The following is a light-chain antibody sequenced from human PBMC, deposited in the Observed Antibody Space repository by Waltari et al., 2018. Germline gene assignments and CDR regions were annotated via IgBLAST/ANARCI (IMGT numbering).Light chain of an antibody. CDR2: EDI. J-gene: IGLJ3*02. Sequence: SYELTQPPSVSVSPGQTASITCSGDILGNKYASWYQHKPGQSPRLVIYEDIKRPSGIPERFSGSKSGNTATLTISGTQSMDDADYYCQALGSNRWVFGGGTKLTVL. V-gene: IGLV3-1*01. CDR3: QALGSNRWV. CDR1: ILGNKY.